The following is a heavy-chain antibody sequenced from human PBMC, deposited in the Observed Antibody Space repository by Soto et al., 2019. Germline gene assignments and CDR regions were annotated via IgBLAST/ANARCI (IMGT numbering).Heavy chain of an antibody. CDR2: IYYSGST. J-gene: IGHJ4*02. Sequence: PSETLSLTCTGSGGAISSSSYYGGWIRQPPGKGLEWIGSIYYSGSTYYNPSLKSRVTISVDTSKNQFSLKLSSVTAADTAVYYCARHTPAISISDHWGQGTLVTVS. D-gene: IGHD2-15*01. CDR1: GGAISSSSYY. CDR3: ARHTPAISISDH. V-gene: IGHV4-39*01.